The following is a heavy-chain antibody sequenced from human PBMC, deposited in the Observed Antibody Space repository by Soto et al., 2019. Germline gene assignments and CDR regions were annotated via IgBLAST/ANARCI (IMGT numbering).Heavy chain of an antibody. CDR2: INPNSGGT. V-gene: IGHV1-2*02. CDR1: GYTFTGHY. Sequence: GASVKGSCKASGYTFTGHYMHWVRQAPGQGLEWMGWINPNSGGTNYAQKFQGRVTMTRDTSISTAYMELSRLRSDDTAVYYCAREDSSSCYVWFDPWGQGTLVTVSS. J-gene: IGHJ5*02. D-gene: IGHD6-13*01. CDR3: AREDSSSCYVWFDP.